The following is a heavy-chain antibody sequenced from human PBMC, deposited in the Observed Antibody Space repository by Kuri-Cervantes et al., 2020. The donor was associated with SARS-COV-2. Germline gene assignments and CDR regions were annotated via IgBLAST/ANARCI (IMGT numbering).Heavy chain of an antibody. V-gene: IGHV3-21*01. Sequence: GGSLRLSCAASGFTFSSYSMNWVRQAPGKGLEWVSSISSSSSYIYYADLVKGRFTISRDNAKNSLYLQMNSLRAEDTAVYYCARDFEAAAGIYYFDYWGQGTLVTVSS. D-gene: IGHD6-13*01. J-gene: IGHJ4*02. CDR3: ARDFEAAAGIYYFDY. CDR1: GFTFSSYS. CDR2: ISSSSSYI.